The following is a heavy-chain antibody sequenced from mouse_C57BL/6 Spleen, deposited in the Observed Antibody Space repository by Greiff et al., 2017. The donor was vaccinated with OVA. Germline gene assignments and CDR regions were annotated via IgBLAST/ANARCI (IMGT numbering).Heavy chain of an antibody. CDR3: AREGEYDYDGVSFAY. Sequence: VKVVESGPGLVAPSQSLSITCTVSGFSLTSYGVHWVRQPPGKGLEWLVVIWSDGSTTYNSALKSRLSISKDNSKSQVFLKMNSLQTDDTAMYYCAREGEYDYDGVSFAYWGQGTLVTVSA. V-gene: IGHV2-6*03. D-gene: IGHD2-4*01. CDR1: GFSLTSYG. J-gene: IGHJ3*01. CDR2: IWSDGST.